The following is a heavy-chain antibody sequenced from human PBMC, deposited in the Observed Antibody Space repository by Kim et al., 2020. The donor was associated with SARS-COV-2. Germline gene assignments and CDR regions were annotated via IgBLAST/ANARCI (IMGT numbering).Heavy chain of an antibody. J-gene: IGHJ4*02. D-gene: IGHD5-18*01. CDR3: ARDTIDGYSYDYYFDY. V-gene: IGHV3-7*01. CDR1: GFTFSSYW. Sequence: GGSLRLSCAASGFTFSSYWMSWVRQAPGKGLEWVANIKQDGSEKYYVDSVKGRFTISRDNAKNSLYLQMNSLRAEDTAVYYCARDTIDGYSYDYYFDYWGQGTLVTVSS. CDR2: IKQDGSEK.